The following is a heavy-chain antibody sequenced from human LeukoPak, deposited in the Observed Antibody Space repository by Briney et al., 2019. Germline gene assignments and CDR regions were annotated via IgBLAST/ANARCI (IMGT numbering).Heavy chain of an antibody. CDR1: GYNFTSYG. V-gene: IGHV1-18*01. CDR3: ARDRGDYGDYPWHFDL. CDR2: ISPYNDNT. Sequence: GASVKVSCKASGYNFTSYGISWVRQAPGQGLEWMGWISPYNDNTSFAQKLQGRVTMTTDTSTSTAYMELRSLRSDDTAVYCCARDRGDYGDYPWHFDLWGRGTLVTVSS. D-gene: IGHD4-17*01. J-gene: IGHJ2*01.